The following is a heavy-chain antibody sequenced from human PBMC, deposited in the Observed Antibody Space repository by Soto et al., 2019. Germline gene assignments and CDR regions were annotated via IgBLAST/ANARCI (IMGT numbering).Heavy chain of an antibody. CDR3: ARTSYDSSGTAADP. CDR2: IYYSGST. Sequence: SETLSLPCTVSGGSIRSSSYYWGWIRLPPGKGLEWIGSIYYSGSTYYNPSLKSRVTISVDTSKNQFSLKLSSVTAADTAVYYCARTSYDSSGTAADPWGQGTLVTVSS. D-gene: IGHD3-22*01. CDR1: GGSIRSSSYY. V-gene: IGHV4-39*07. J-gene: IGHJ5*02.